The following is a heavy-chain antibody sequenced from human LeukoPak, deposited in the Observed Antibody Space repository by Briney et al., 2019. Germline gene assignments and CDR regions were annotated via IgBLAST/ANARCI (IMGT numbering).Heavy chain of an antibody. J-gene: IGHJ5*02. CDR2: FDPEDGET. V-gene: IGHV1-24*01. Sequence: ASVKVSCKVSGYTLTELSMHWVRQAPGKGLEWMGGFDPEDGETIYAQKFQGRVTMTEDTSTDTAYMELRSLRSDDTAVYYCARDWGEWGEWFDPWGQGTLVTVSS. CDR1: GYTLTELS. D-gene: IGHD3-10*01. CDR3: ARDWGEWGEWFDP.